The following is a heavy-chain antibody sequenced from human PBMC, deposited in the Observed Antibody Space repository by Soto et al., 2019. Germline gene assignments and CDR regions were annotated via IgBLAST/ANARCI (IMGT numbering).Heavy chain of an antibody. J-gene: IGHJ4*02. D-gene: IGHD2-15*01. V-gene: IGHV3-15*01. CDR2: IKRRADGGTT. CDR1: GFTFSNVW. Sequence: EVQLVESGGGLVKPGGSLSLSCAASGFTFSNVWMSWVRQAPGKGLEWVGRIKRRADGGTTDYATPVRGRFTVSRDDSKNTLYLQMNSLKTEDTAVYYCTAGYCSGGSCYSVVYRGQGTLVTVSS. CDR3: TAGYCSGGSCYSVVY.